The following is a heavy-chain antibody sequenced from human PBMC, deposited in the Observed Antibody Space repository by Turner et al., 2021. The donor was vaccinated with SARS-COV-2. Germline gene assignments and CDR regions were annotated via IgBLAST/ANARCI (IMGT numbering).Heavy chain of an antibody. D-gene: IGHD6-19*01. Sequence: QAQLQQCGAGLLKPSETLSLTCGLYDVSLIGHFLTWLRQPPGKGLEWIGEVDHSGITNYNPSLEHRVNLSVDTSKNQFSLRLSSVTAADTAVYFCAGAVAVASYYYYGLDVWGQGTPVTVSS. CDR1: DVSLIGHF. CDR2: VDHSGIT. J-gene: IGHJ6*02. V-gene: IGHV4-34*01. CDR3: AGAVAVASYYYYGLDV.